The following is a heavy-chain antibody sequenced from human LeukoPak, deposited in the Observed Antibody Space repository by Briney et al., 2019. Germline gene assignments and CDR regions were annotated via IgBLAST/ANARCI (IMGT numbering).Heavy chain of an antibody. V-gene: IGHV3-23*01. Sequence: GGSLRLSCAASGFIVSSNYMSWVRQAPGKGLEWASAISGGGSSTYYADSVTGRFTIFRDNSKSTLYLQMNSLRAEDTAVYYCAKLSSGSYYYFDYWGQGTLVTVSS. CDR1: GFIVSSNY. CDR2: ISGGGSST. CDR3: AKLSSGSYYYFDY. D-gene: IGHD3-22*01. J-gene: IGHJ4*02.